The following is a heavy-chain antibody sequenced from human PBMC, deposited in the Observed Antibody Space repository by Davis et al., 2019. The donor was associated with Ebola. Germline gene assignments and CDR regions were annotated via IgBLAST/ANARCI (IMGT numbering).Heavy chain of an antibody. CDR3: ARVQQRITIFGVVSDYGMDV. V-gene: IGHV3-74*01. D-gene: IGHD3-3*01. CDR1: GFTFSSYW. CDR2: INSDGSST. J-gene: IGHJ6*02. Sequence: HTGGSLRLSCAASGFTFSSYWMHWVRQAPGKGLVWVSRINSDGSSTSYADSVKGRFTISRDNAKNSLYLQMNSLRAEDTAVYYCARVQQRITIFGVVSDYGMDVWGQGTTVTVSS.